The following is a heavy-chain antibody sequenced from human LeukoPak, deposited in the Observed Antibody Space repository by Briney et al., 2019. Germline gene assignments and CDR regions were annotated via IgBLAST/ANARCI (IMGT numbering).Heavy chain of an antibody. J-gene: IGHJ6*02. CDR3: ARAPPYGMDV. Sequence: GGSLRLSCSASGFTFSSYAMHWVRQAPGRGLEYVSAISSNGGSTYYADSVKGRFTISRDNSKNTLYLQMNSLRAEDTAVYYCARAPPYGMDVWGQGTTVTVSS. CDR1: GFTFSSYA. V-gene: IGHV3-64*04. CDR2: ISSNGGST.